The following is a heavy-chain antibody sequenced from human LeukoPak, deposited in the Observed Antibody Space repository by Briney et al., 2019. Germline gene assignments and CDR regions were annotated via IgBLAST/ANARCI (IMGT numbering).Heavy chain of an antibody. D-gene: IGHD3-10*01. CDR1: GGSISSYY. J-gene: IGHJ4*02. CDR3: ARLMYYYGSGSATTLDPSYYFDY. Sequence: SETLSLTCTVSGGSISSYYWSWIRQPPGKGLEWIGYIYYSGSTNYNPSLKSRVTISVDTSKNQFSLKLSSVTAADTAVYYCARLMYYYGSGSATTLDPSYYFDYWGQGTLVTVSS. CDR2: IYYSGST. V-gene: IGHV4-59*08.